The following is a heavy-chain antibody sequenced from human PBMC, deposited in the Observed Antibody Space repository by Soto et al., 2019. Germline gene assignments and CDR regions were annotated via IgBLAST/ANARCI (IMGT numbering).Heavy chain of an antibody. CDR2: IWYDGSNK. V-gene: IGHV3-33*01. CDR1: GFTFSSYG. J-gene: IGHJ4*02. D-gene: IGHD3-3*01. CDR3: ARVKYYDFLSGYYTDRYSFDF. Sequence: QVQLVESGGGVVQPGRSLRLSCAASGFTFSSYGMHWVRQAPGKGLEWVAVIWYDGSNKYYADSVKGRFTISRDNSKNSLYLQMNSLRAEDTAVYYCARVKYYDFLSGYYTDRYSFDFWGQGTLVTVSS.